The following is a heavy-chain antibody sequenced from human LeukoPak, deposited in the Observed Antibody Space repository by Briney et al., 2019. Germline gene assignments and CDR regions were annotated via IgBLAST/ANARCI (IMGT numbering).Heavy chain of an antibody. CDR1: GGSVSSCSYY. V-gene: IGHV4-61*02. CDR2: IYTSGTT. J-gene: IGHJ4*02. D-gene: IGHD3-16*01. Sequence: SETLSLTCTVSGGSVSSCSYYWSWIRPAAGKGLVWIGRIYTSGTTNYHPSLKSRVTISIDTSKNQFSLKLSSVTAADTAVYYCARGTLRALRLGEFDYWGQGTLVTVSS. CDR3: ARGTLRALRLGEFDY.